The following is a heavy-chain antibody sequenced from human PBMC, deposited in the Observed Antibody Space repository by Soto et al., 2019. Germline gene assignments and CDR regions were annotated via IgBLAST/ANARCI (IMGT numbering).Heavy chain of an antibody. Sequence: VQLLESGGGLVQPGGSLRLSCAASAFTFSNYAMSWVRQAPGKGLEWVSAISGSGDNTYYADSVKGRFTISRDNSKNTLYLHVDSLSAEDTAVYYCAKEPFSSWYTHMDVWGKGTTVTVSS. J-gene: IGHJ6*03. CDR3: AKEPFSSWYTHMDV. V-gene: IGHV3-23*01. CDR2: ISGSGDNT. CDR1: AFTFSNYA. D-gene: IGHD6-13*01.